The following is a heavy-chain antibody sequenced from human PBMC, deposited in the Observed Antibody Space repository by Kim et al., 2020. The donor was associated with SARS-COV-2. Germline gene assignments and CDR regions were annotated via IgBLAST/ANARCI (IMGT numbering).Heavy chain of an antibody. Sequence: GGSLRLSCAASGFTFSSYGMHWVRQAPGKGLEWVAVISYDGSNKYYADSVKGRFTISRDNSKNTLYLQMNSLRAEDTDVYYCANFPTVLRYFDWLSEDY. CDR2: ISYDGSNK. V-gene: IGHV3-30*18. CDR1: GFTFSSYG. J-gene: IGHJ4*01. CDR3: ANFPTVLRYFDWLSEDY. D-gene: IGHD3-9*01.